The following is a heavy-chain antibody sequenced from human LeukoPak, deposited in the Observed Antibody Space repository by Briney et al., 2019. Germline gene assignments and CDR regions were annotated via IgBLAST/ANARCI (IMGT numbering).Heavy chain of an antibody. CDR2: GFYSGST. D-gene: IGHD1-14*01. CDR1: GGSISSTRYY. CDR3: ARHTTVWSFDY. J-gene: IGHJ4*02. Sequence: SETLSLTCTVSGGSISSTRYYWGWIRQTPGKGLEWIGSGFYSGSTYHNPSLKSRVTISVDTSKNLFSLKLTSVTAADTAVYFCARHTTVWSFDYWGQGTQVTVSS. V-gene: IGHV4-39*01.